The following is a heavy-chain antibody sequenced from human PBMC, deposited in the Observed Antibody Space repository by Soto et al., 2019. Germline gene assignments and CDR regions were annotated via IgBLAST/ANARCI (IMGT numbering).Heavy chain of an antibody. J-gene: IGHJ3*02. D-gene: IGHD2-21*02. V-gene: IGHV1-46*01. CDR3: GREGGIKAYCGGDCYSTDAFDI. CDR1: GYTFTSYY. CDR2: INPSGGST. Sequence: ASVKVSCKASGYTFTSYYMHWVRQAPGQGLEWMGIINPSGGSTSYAQKFQGRVTMTRDTSTSTVYMELSSLRSEDTAVYYCGREGGIKAYCGGDCYSTDAFDIWGQGTMVTVSS.